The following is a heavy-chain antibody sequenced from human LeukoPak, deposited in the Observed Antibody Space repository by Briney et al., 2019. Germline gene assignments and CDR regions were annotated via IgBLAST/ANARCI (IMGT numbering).Heavy chain of an antibody. D-gene: IGHD3/OR15-3a*01. CDR3: ARHIREDWPFYSRTYYYYYYMDV. CDR1: GGSISSSSYY. CDR2: IYYGGST. Sequence: PSETLSLTCTVSGGSISSSSYYWGWIRQPPGKGLEWIGSIYYGGSTYYNPSLKSRVTISVDTSKNQFSLKLSSETAADTAVYYCARHIREDWPFYSRTYYYYYYMDVWGKGTTVTISS. J-gene: IGHJ6*03. V-gene: IGHV4-39*01.